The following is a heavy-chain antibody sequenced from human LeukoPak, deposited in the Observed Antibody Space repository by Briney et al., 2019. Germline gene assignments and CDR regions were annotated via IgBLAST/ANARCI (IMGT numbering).Heavy chain of an antibody. CDR1: GFTFSSYA. V-gene: IGHV3-30-3*01. D-gene: IGHD6-13*01. Sequence: GGSLRLSCAASGFTFSSYAMHWFRQAPGKGLEWVAVISYDGSNKYYADSVKGRFTISRDNSKNTLYLQMNSLRAEDTAVYYCAREARQQLGYFDYWGQGTLVTVSS. CDR3: AREARQQLGYFDY. J-gene: IGHJ4*02. CDR2: ISYDGSNK.